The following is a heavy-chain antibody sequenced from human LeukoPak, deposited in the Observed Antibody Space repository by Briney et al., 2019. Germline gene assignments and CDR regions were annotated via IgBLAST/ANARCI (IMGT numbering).Heavy chain of an antibody. J-gene: IGHJ4*02. Sequence: ETLSLTCAVYGGSFSGYYWSWIRQPPGKGLEWVGRIKSKTDGGTTDYAAPVKGRFTISRDDSKNTLYLQMNSLKTEDTAVYYCTTDLFGVVITGSYMKLDYWGQGTLVTVSS. D-gene: IGHD3-3*01. V-gene: IGHV3-15*01. CDR2: IKSKTDGGTT. CDR3: TTDLFGVVITGSYMKLDY. CDR1: GGSFSGYY.